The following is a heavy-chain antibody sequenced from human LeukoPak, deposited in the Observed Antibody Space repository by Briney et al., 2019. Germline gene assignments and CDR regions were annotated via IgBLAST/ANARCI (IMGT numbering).Heavy chain of an antibody. CDR1: GGTFSSYA. V-gene: IGHV1-18*01. Sequence: ASVKVSCKASGGTFSSYAISWVRQAPGQGLEWMGWISAYNGNTNYAQKLQGRVTMTTDTSTSTAYMELRSLRSDDTAVYYCARDPYDSSGYYYGGEPFDYWGQGTLVTVSS. D-gene: IGHD3-22*01. CDR2: ISAYNGNT. CDR3: ARDPYDSSGYYYGGEPFDY. J-gene: IGHJ4*02.